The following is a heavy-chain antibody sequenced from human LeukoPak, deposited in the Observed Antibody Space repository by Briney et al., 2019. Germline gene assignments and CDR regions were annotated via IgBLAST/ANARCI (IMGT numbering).Heavy chain of an antibody. CDR2: MSQGGSET. CDR1: GFTFSSYA. J-gene: IGHJ4*02. CDR3: ARDGVAGGFDY. Sequence: GGSLRLSCAASGFTFSSYAMHWVRQAPGKGLEWVAHMSQGGSETTNVDSAKGRFTISRDDAKNLVFLQMNSLRVEDTAVYYCARDGVAGGFDYWGQGILVTVSS. V-gene: IGHV3-7*01. D-gene: IGHD6-19*01.